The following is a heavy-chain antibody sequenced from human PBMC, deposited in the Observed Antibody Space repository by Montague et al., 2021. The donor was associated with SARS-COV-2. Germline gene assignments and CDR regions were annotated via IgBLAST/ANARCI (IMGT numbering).Heavy chain of an antibody. CDR1: GGSVSSGSYY. V-gene: IGHV4-61*01. CDR2: IYYSGST. J-gene: IGHJ3*02. CDR3: ARGGRYWDHAFDI. Sequence: SETLSLTCTVSGGSVSSGSYYWSWTLQPPGKGLEWIGYIYYSGSTNYNPSLKSRVTISVDTSKNQFSLKLSSVTAGDTAVYYCARGGRYWDHAFDIWGQGTMVTVSS. D-gene: IGHD2-21*01.